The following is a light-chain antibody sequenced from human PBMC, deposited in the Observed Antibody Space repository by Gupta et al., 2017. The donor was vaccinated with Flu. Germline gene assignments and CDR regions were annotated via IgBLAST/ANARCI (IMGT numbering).Light chain of an antibody. Sequence: PGQTASITCSGDKLGDKYACWYQQKPGQSPVLVIYQDSKLPSGIPERFSGSNSGNTATLTISGTQAMDEADYYCQAWDSSSYWVFGGGTKLTVL. V-gene: IGLV3-1*01. CDR3: QAWDSSSYWV. CDR1: KLGDKY. J-gene: IGLJ3*02. CDR2: QDS.